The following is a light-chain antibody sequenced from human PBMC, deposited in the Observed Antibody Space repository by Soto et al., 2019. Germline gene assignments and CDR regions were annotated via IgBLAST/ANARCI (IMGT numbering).Light chain of an antibody. CDR1: QSVSSY. Sequence: ETVLTQSPGTPSLSPGERATLSCRASQSVSSYLAWYQQKPGQAPRLLIYDASNRATGIPARFSGSGSGTDFSLTISSLQSEDFAVYYCQQYNGWPITFGQGTRLEI. CDR3: QQYNGWPIT. V-gene: IGKV3-11*01. J-gene: IGKJ5*01. CDR2: DAS.